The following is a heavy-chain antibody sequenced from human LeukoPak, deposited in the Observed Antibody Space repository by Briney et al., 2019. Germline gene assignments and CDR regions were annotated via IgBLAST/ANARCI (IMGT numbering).Heavy chain of an antibody. J-gene: IGHJ5*02. Sequence: GGYLRLYWAGSGFTFNDYYMSWIRQAPGKGVEWLSYINIGGTNTHYADSVKGRFTISRDNAKKSLYLEMNNLRAEDTAVYYCATDGSGFDTWGQGVLVTVSS. V-gene: IGHV3-11*01. CDR1: GFTFNDYY. CDR3: ATDGSGFDT. D-gene: IGHD5-12*01. CDR2: INIGGTNT.